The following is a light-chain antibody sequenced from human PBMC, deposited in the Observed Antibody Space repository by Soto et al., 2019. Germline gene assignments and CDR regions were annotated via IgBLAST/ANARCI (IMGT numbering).Light chain of an antibody. CDR3: NSYAGSNLFYV. J-gene: IGLJ1*01. CDR1: SSDVGGYNY. V-gene: IGLV2-8*01. CDR2: EVS. Sequence: QSVLTQPPSASGSPGQSVTISCTGTSSDVGGYNYVSWYQQHAGKAPKLVIYEVSKRPSGVPDRFSGSKSGNTASLTVSGLQTEDEADYYCNSYAGSNLFYVFGTGTKVTVL.